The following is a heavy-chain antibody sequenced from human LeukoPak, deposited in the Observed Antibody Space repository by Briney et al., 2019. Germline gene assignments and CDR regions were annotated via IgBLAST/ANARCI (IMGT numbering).Heavy chain of an antibody. Sequence: GGSLRLSCAASGFTFSSYWMNWVRQAPGKGLEWVSYISSSSSTIYYADSVKGRFTISRDNSKNTLYLQMNSLRAEDTAVYYCAKDGLLHLPGIAAAGTSYIDYWGQGTLVTVSS. CDR1: GFTFSSYW. CDR2: ISSSSSTI. CDR3: AKDGLLHLPGIAAAGTSYIDY. D-gene: IGHD6-13*01. J-gene: IGHJ4*02. V-gene: IGHV3-48*01.